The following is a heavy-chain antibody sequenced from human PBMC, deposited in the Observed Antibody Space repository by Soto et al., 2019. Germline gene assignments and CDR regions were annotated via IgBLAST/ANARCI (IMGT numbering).Heavy chain of an antibody. D-gene: IGHD3-3*01. Sequence: QVTLKESGPVLVKPTETLTLTCTVSGFSLSNTRMGVSWIRQPPGKALEWLAHIFSNDEKSYNTSLKSSLTISKDTSESQVVLTMTNMDPVDTATYYCARSSYDFWSNYSPYYYHMDVWGKGTTVTVSS. CDR2: IFSNDEK. CDR3: ARSSYDFWSNYSPYYYHMDV. CDR1: GFSLSNTRMG. V-gene: IGHV2-26*01. J-gene: IGHJ6*03.